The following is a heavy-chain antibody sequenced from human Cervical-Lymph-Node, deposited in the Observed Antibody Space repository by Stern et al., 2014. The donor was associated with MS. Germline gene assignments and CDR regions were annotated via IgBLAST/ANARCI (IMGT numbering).Heavy chain of an antibody. Sequence: QVTLKESGPTLVRPTQTLTLTCTFSGFSLTSRGVGVAWIRQPPGTALAWLALIDWDDDKRYSPSLQSRRSITKDTSKNQVVLTLTNVDPVDTATYYCAHRPLSLAAVYFDYWGQGALVTVSS. CDR2: IDWDDDK. J-gene: IGHJ4*02. CDR1: GFSLTSRGVG. V-gene: IGHV2-5*02. D-gene: IGHD6-6*01. CDR3: AHRPLSLAAVYFDY.